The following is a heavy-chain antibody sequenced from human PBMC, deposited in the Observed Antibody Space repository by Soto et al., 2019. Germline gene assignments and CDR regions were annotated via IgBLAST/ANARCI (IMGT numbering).Heavy chain of an antibody. CDR1: GYIFTSYY. Sequence: ASVKVSCKASGYIFTSYYMSWVRQAPGQGLEWMGIINPSGDSTYYARKFQGRVTMTSDTSTSTFYMHLSSLTSEDTAVYYCARGTSWYGNDFWGQGTLVTVS. CDR2: INPSGDST. CDR3: ARGTSWYGNDF. D-gene: IGHD6-13*01. V-gene: IGHV1-46*01. J-gene: IGHJ4*02.